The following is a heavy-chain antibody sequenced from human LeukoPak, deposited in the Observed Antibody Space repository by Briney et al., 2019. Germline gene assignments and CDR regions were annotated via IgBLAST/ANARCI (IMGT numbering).Heavy chain of an antibody. CDR2: IYTSGGT. D-gene: IGHD3-3*01. Sequence: SETLSLTCTVSGGSISSYYWSWIRQPAGKGLEWVGRIYTSGGTNYNPSLKSRVTMSVDTSKNQFSLKLSSVTAADTAVYYCARGHYDSSSDYWGQGTLVTVSS. CDR1: GGSISSYY. V-gene: IGHV4-4*07. J-gene: IGHJ4*02. CDR3: ARGHYDSSSDY.